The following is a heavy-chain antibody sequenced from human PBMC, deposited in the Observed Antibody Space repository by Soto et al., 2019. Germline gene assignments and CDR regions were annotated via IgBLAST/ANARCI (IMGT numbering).Heavy chain of an antibody. Sequence: ASVKVSCKASGYTFTSYGISWVRQAPGQGLEWMGWISAYNGNTNYAQKLQGRVTMTTDTSTSTAYMELRSLRSDDTAVYYCARDPSNIIAAASIWDWFDPWGQGTLVTVSS. CDR1: GYTFTSYG. J-gene: IGHJ5*02. V-gene: IGHV1-18*01. CDR3: ARDPSNIIAAASIWDWFDP. D-gene: IGHD6-13*01. CDR2: ISAYNGNT.